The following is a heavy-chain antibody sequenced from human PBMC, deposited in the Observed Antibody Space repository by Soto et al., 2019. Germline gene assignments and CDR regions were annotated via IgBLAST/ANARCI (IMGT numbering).Heavy chain of an antibody. CDR3: ARGGTSPPNWSDP. J-gene: IGHJ5*02. Sequence: EVQLVESGGGLVQPGGSLRLSCAASGFTFSSYSMNWVRQAPGKGLEWVSYISSSRSTIYYADSVRGRSTISRDNARNPLYLQMNSLRAEDTGVYYCARGGTSPPNWSDPWGQGALVAVSS. V-gene: IGHV3-48*01. D-gene: IGHD1-1*01. CDR2: ISSSRSTI. CDR1: GFTFSSYS.